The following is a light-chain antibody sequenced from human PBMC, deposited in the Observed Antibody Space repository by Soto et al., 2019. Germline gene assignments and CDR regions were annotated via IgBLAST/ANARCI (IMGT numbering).Light chain of an antibody. CDR1: HSVNSN. V-gene: IGKV3-15*01. Sequence: EIMMTQSPVTLSVSPGERATLSCRASHSVNSNLAWYQQKPGQAPRLLIYGASTRATGIPASFIGNGSGTEFTLTASSPQPEDFAVYYCRQYNNWPFTFGPGTKVDIK. CDR3: RQYNNWPFT. J-gene: IGKJ3*01. CDR2: GAS.